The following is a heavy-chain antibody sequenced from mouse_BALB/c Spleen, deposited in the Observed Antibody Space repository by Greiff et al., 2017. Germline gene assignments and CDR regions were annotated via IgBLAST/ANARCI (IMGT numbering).Heavy chain of an antibody. CDR3: ARYDYYFDY. Sequence: DVQLQESGTVLARPGSSVKMSCKASGYSFTSYWMHWVKQRPGQGLEWIGAIYPGNRDTSYDQKFKGKAKLTAVTSASTAYMELSSLTNEDSAVYYCARYDYYFDYWGQGTTLTVSS. CDR1: GYSFTSYW. CDR2: IYPGNRDT. D-gene: IGHD2-13*01. V-gene: IGHV1-5*01. J-gene: IGHJ2*01.